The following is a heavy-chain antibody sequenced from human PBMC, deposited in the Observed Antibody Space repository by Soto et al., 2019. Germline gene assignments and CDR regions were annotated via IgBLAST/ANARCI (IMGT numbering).Heavy chain of an antibody. CDR2: IKSKTDGGTT. CDR3: TTLKYDSSGDDAFDI. J-gene: IGHJ3*02. D-gene: IGHD3-22*01. Sequence: PGGSLRLSCAASGFTFSNAWMSWVRQAPGKGLEWVGRIKSKTDGGTTDYAAPVKGRFTISRDDSKNTLYLQMNSLKTEDTAVYYCTTLKYDSSGDDAFDICGQGTMVTVSS. V-gene: IGHV3-15*01. CDR1: GFTFSNAW.